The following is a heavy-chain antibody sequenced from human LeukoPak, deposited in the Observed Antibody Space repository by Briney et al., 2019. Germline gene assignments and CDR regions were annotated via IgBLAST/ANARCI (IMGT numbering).Heavy chain of an antibody. J-gene: IGHJ4*02. CDR1: GGSISSYY. CDR2: IYHSGST. V-gene: IGHV4-59*08. Sequence: SETLSLTCTVSGGSISSYYWSWIRQPPGKGLEWIGSIYHSGSTYYNPSLKSRVTISVDTSKNQFSLKLSSVTAADTAVYYCARASYSYDISGWVPFDYWGQGTLVTVSS. D-gene: IGHD3-22*01. CDR3: ARASYSYDISGWVPFDY.